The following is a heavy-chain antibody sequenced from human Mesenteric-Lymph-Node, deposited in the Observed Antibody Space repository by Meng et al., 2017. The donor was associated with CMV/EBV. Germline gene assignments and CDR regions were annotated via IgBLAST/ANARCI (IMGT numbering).Heavy chain of an antibody. Sequence: SETLSLTCTESGGSFSAYYWSWVRQPPGKGPECIGEITHSGDTIYNPSLKSRVTISLDTSKNHFSLTLRSVTAADTAVYYCARLFDCTATTCRDSWGQGTLVTVS. D-gene: IGHD2-8*02. J-gene: IGHJ4*02. V-gene: IGHV4-34*01. CDR2: ITHSGDT. CDR3: ARLFDCTATTCRDS. CDR1: GGSFSAYY.